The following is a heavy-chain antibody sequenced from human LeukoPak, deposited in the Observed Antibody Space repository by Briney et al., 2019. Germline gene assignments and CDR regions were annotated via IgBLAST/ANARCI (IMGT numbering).Heavy chain of an antibody. V-gene: IGHV4-39*01. CDR3: ARQFQQLVFIDY. CDR2: IYYSGST. D-gene: IGHD6-13*01. J-gene: IGHJ4*02. Sequence: SETLSLTCTVPGGSISSSSYYWGWIRQPPGKGLEWIGSIYYSGSTYYKPSLKSRVTISVDTSKNQFSLKLSSVPAADTAVYYCARQFQQLVFIDYWGQGTLVTVSS. CDR1: GGSISSSSYY.